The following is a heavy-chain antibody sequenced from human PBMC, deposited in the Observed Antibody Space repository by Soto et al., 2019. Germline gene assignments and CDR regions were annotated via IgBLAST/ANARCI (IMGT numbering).Heavy chain of an antibody. CDR2: IIPIFGTA. J-gene: IGHJ4*02. Sequence: GASVKVSCKASGGTFSSYAISWVRQAPGQGLEWKGGIIPIFGTANYAQKFQGRVTITADKSTSTAYMELSSLRSEDTAVYYCARERCPKNDCGGVFDYWGQGTLVTVSS. V-gene: IGHV1-69*06. D-gene: IGHD2-21*01. CDR3: ARERCPKNDCGGVFDY. CDR1: GGTFSSYA.